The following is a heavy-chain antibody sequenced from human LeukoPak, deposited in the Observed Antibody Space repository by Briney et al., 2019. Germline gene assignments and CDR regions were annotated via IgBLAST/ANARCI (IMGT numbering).Heavy chain of an antibody. J-gene: IGHJ4*02. Sequence: PGGTLRLSCAASGFTFSNYWMSWVRQAPGKGLEWVANIKQDGREKYSVDSGKGRFTISRDNAKNSLYLQMNSLRVEDTAVYYCARYYASGTFDYWGQGTLVTVSS. D-gene: IGHD3-10*01. V-gene: IGHV3-7*04. CDR1: GFTFSNYW. CDR3: ARYYASGTFDY. CDR2: IKQDGREK.